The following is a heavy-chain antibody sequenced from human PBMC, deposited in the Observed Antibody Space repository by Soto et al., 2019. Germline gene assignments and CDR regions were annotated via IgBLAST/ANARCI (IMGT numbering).Heavy chain of an antibody. V-gene: IGHV1-8*01. J-gene: IGHJ4*02. CDR2: MNPNSGNT. CDR3: ARGQSGYSSGWSPNDY. D-gene: IGHD6-19*01. CDR1: GYTFTSYE. Sequence: QVQLVQSGAEVKKPGASVKVSCKASGYTFTSYELNWVRQATGQGLEWMGWMNPNSGNTGYAQKFQSRVTMTRNTSISTSYMELSRLRSEDTAVYYCARGQSGYSSGWSPNDYWGQGTLVTVSS.